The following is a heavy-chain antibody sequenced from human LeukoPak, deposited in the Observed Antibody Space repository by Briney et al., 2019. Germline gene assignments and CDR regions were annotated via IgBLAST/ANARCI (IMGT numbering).Heavy chain of an antibody. CDR2: ISYDGSNK. V-gene: IGHV3-30-3*01. J-gene: IGHJ3*02. Sequence: PGGSLRLSCAASGFTFSSYAMHWVRQAPGKGLEWVAVISYDGSNKYYADSVKGRFTISRDNSKNTLYLQMNSLRAEDTAVYYCSTLLYDAFDIWGQGTMVTVSS. CDR3: STLLYDAFDI. CDR1: GFTFSSYA. D-gene: IGHD2/OR15-2a*01.